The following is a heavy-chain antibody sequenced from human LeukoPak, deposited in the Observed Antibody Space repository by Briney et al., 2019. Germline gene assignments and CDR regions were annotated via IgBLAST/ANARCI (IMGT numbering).Heavy chain of an antibody. CDR2: IKQDGSEK. V-gene: IGHV3-7*01. CDR3: ARDQRQQPLDY. Sequence: GGSLRLSCAASGFTFSTYSMTWVRQAPGKGLEWVANIKQDGSEKYYVDSVKGRFTISRDNAKNSLYLQMNSLRAEDTAVYYCARDQRQQPLDYWGQGTLVTVSS. J-gene: IGHJ4*02. CDR1: GFTFSTYS. D-gene: IGHD6-13*01.